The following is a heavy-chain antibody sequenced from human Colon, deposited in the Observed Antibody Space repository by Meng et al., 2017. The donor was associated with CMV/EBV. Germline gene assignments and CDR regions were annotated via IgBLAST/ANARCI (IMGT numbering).Heavy chain of an antibody. J-gene: IGHJ4*03. D-gene: IGHD3-16*01. V-gene: IGHV3-7*04. CDR2: IQADGSET. CDR1: RFRFSDFW. Sequence: SLRLSCTVSRFRFSDFWMNWVRQAPGKGLEWVANIQADGSETYYADSVKGRFIISRDNAKNSLFLQMNSLRVEDTAVYFCVRGHYDGAWGHGTLVTVSS. CDR3: VRGHYDGA.